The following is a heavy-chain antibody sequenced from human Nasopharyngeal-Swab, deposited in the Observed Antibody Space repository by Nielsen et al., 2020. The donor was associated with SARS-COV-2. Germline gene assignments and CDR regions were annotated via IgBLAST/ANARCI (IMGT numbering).Heavy chain of an antibody. CDR3: VRGSSDWRGIDY. J-gene: IGHJ4*02. V-gene: IGHV3-23*01. Sequence: GGSLRLSCAASGFTFSSYSMSWLRQAPGKGLEWVSTITGNGDTTYYADSVKGRFTISRDNSENTVYLQMNSLRADDTAVYYCVRGSSDWRGIDYWGQGTLVTVSS. CDR1: GFTFSSYS. CDR2: ITGNGDTT. D-gene: IGHD6-19*01.